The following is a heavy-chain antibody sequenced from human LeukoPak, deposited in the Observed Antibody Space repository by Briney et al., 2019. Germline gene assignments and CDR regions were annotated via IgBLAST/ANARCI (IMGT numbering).Heavy chain of an antibody. V-gene: IGHV1-69*06. CDR3: ARGRGIAAAPFDY. CDR2: IILIFGTV. Sequence: ASVKVSCKASGGTFSSYAISWVRQAPGQGLEWMGGIILIFGTVNYAQKFQGRVTITADKSTSTAYMELSSLRSEDTAVYYCARGRGIAAAPFDYWGQGTLVTVSS. D-gene: IGHD6-13*01. J-gene: IGHJ4*02. CDR1: GGTFSSYA.